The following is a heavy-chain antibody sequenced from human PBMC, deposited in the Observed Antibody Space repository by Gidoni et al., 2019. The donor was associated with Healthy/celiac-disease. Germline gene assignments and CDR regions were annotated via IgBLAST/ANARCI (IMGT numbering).Heavy chain of an antibody. D-gene: IGHD3-16*02. CDR3: ARDRGSYRYSTNDDFDI. Sequence: QVQLVESGGGVVQPGRSLRLSCAASGFTFSSYGMHWVRQAPGKGLEWVAVIWYDGSNKYYADSVKGRFTISRDNSKNTLYLQMNSLRAEDTAVYYCARDRGSYRYSTNDDFDIWGQGTMVTVSS. CDR1: GFTFSSYG. J-gene: IGHJ3*02. V-gene: IGHV3-33*01. CDR2: IWYDGSNK.